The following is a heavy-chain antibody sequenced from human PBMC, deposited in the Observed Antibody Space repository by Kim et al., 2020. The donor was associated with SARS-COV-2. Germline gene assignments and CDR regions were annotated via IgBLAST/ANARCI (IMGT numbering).Heavy chain of an antibody. CDR3: AKDRRLYGDSYYYYVLDV. Sequence: SVKGRFTISRDNSKNTLYLQMNSLRAEETAVYYCAKDRRLYGDSYYYYVLDVWGQGTTVTVSS. J-gene: IGHJ6*02. V-gene: IGHV3-30*02. D-gene: IGHD4-17*01.